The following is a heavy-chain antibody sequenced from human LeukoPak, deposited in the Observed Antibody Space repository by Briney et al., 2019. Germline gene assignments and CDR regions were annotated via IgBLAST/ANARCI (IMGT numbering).Heavy chain of an antibody. CDR2: VKQDGSTK. J-gene: IGHJ4*02. Sequence: GGSLRLSCAASGFTFANSWMAWVRQAPGKGLEWVANVKQDGSTKHYADSLKGRFTISRDNPKNSLFLQMNNLRADDTAIYYCTRDSIGSLDYWGQGILVTVAS. CDR1: GFTFANSW. D-gene: IGHD1-26*01. CDR3: TRDSIGSLDY. V-gene: IGHV3-7*01.